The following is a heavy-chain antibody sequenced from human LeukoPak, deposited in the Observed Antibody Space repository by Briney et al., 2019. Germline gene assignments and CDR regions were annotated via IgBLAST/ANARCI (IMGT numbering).Heavy chain of an antibody. CDR3: ARGSGGYSSDY. V-gene: IGHV3-53*01. Sequence: PGGSLRLSCAASGFTVSRNYMSWVRQAPGKGLECVSVIYSGGSTYYADSVKGRFTISRDNSKNTLYLQMNSLRAEDTAVYYCARGSGGYSSDYWGQGTLVTVSS. J-gene: IGHJ4*02. CDR1: GFTVSRNY. D-gene: IGHD6-13*01. CDR2: IYSGGST.